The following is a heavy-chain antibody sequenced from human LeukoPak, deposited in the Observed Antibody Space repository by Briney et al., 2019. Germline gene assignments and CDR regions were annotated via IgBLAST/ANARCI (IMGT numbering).Heavy chain of an antibody. J-gene: IGHJ4*02. CDR1: GFTFSTYW. V-gene: IGHV3-7*05. CDR3: APWGGGPFFFPF. Sequence: SGGSLRLSCAASGFTFSTYWMSWVRQAPGEGLEWVANLKPDGGAKYYVDSVKGRFTISRDNAKNSLFLQMNSVRVEDTAVYYCAPWGGGPFFFPFGGGETLAPVS. D-gene: IGHD3-10*01. CDR2: LKPDGGAK.